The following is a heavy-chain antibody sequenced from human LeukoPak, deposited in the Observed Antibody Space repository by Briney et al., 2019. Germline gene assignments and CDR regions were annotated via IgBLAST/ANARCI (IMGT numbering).Heavy chain of an antibody. D-gene: IGHD2-2*01. CDR1: GFTFSSYA. Sequence: GGSLRLSCAASGFTFSSYAMLWVRQAPGKGLEWVSGISGSGGSINYADSVKGRFTISRDNYKKTLYLQMNRLRAEDTAVYSCAKTDCSSTTCYVIDYWGQGTLVTVSS. J-gene: IGHJ4*02. V-gene: IGHV3-23*01. CDR3: AKTDCSSTTCYVIDY. CDR2: ISGSGGSI.